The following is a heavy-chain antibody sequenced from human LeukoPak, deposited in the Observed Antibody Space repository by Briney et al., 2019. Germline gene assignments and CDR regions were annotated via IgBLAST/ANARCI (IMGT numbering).Heavy chain of an antibody. CDR3: APKVLRSGYSYGFGNY. D-gene: IGHD5-18*01. Sequence: GASVKVSCKVSGFTLTELSMHWVRQAPGKGLEWMGGFDPEDGEIIYAQNFQDRVTMTEDTSTDTAYMELSSLRSEDTAVYYCAPKVLRSGYSYGFGNYWGQGTLVTVSS. CDR2: FDPEDGEI. V-gene: IGHV1-24*01. J-gene: IGHJ4*02. CDR1: GFTLTELS.